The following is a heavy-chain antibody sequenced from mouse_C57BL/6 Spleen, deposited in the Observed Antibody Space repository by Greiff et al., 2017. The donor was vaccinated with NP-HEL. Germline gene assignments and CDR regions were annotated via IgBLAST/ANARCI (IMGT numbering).Heavy chain of an antibody. J-gene: IGHJ4*01. D-gene: IGHD2-4*01. CDR1: GYTFTSYW. CDR3: ARWDYDKMDY. V-gene: IGHV1-59*01. CDR2: IDPSDSYT. Sequence: VQLQQPGAELVRPGTSVKLSCKASGYTFTSYWMHWVKQRPGQGLEWIGVIDPSDSYTNYNQKFKGKATLTVDTSSSTAYMQLSSLTSEDSAVYYCARWDYDKMDYWGQGTSVTVSS.